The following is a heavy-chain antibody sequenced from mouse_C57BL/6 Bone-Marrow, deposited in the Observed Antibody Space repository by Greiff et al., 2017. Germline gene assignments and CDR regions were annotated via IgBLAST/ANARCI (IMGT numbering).Heavy chain of an antibody. Sequence: VHVKQSGPELVKPGASVKISCKASGYSFTDYNMNWVKQSHGKSLEWIGVINPNYGTTSYNQKFKGKATLTVDQSSSTAYMQLNSLTSEDSAVXYCAREDSSGLFAYWGQGTLVTVSA. D-gene: IGHD3-2*02. CDR1: GYSFTDYN. CDR2: INPNYGTT. V-gene: IGHV1-39*01. J-gene: IGHJ3*01. CDR3: AREDSSGLFAY.